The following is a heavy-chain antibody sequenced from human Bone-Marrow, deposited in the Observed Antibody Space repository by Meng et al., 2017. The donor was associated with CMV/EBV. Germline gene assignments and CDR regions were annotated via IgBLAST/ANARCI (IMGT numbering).Heavy chain of an antibody. V-gene: IGHV3-74*01. D-gene: IGHD2-2*01. CDR3: AKEGYCSSTSCYLGYYYYYGMDV. J-gene: IGHJ6*02. Sequence: GGSLRLSCAASGFTFSSHWMHWVRQAPGKGLVWVSRINSDGSSTRSADSVKGRFTISRDNAKNTLYLQMNSLRAEDTAVYYCAKEGYCSSTSCYLGYYYYYGMDVWGQGTTVTVSS. CDR2: INSDGSST. CDR1: GFTFSSHW.